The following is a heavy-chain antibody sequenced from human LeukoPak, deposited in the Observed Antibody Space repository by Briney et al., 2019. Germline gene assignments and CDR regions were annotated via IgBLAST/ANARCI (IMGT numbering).Heavy chain of an antibody. CDR2: INNDVSST. D-gene: IGHD3-10*01. Sequence: PGGSLRLSCGASGFTFSSYWMHWVRQAPGKGLVWVSRINNDVSSTSYADSVQGRFTISRDNAKNTLYLQMNSLRAEDTALYYCARVARGDYYYYYMDVWGKGTTVTVSS. CDR3: ARVARGDYYYYYMDV. V-gene: IGHV3-74*01. CDR1: GFTFSSYW. J-gene: IGHJ6*03.